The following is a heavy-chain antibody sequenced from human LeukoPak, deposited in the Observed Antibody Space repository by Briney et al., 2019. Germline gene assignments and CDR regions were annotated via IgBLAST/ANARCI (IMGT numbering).Heavy chain of an antibody. Sequence: SETLSLTCTVSGGSISSYYWIWIRQPPGKGLEWIGYISYSGSTNYNPSLKSRVTMSVDTSKNHFSLKLSSVTAADTAVYYCARDRYSSGWNNWFDPWGQGTLVTVSS. CDR3: ARDRYSSGWNNWFDP. CDR2: ISYSGST. J-gene: IGHJ5*02. V-gene: IGHV4-59*12. CDR1: GGSISSYY. D-gene: IGHD6-19*01.